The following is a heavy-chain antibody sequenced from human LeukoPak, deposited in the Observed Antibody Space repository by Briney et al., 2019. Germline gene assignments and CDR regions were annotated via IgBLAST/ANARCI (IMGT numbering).Heavy chain of an antibody. CDR2: IYCSGST. CDR3: ARRPLYNYLFDY. J-gene: IGHJ4*02. CDR1: GGSISSGGYY. V-gene: IGHV4-61*08. D-gene: IGHD5-24*01. Sequence: SQTLSLTCTVSGGSISSGGYYWSWIRQPPGKGLEWIGYIYCSGSTNYNPSLKSRVTISVDTSKNQFSLKLSSVTAADTAVYYCARRPLYNYLFDYWGQGTLVTVSS.